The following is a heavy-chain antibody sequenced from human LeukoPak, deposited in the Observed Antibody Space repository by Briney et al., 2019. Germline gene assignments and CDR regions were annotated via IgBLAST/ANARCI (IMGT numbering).Heavy chain of an antibody. J-gene: IGHJ4*02. V-gene: IGHV1-69*13. CDR3: ARAGSNTTNYYDSSGYYVSLGY. Sequence: SVKVSCKASGGTFSSYAISWVRQAPGQGLEWMGGIIPIFGTANYAQKFQGRVTITADEPTSTAYMELSSLRSEDTAVYYCARAGSNTTNYYDSSGYYVSLGYWGQGTLVTVSS. D-gene: IGHD3-22*01. CDR2: IIPIFGTA. CDR1: GGTFSSYA.